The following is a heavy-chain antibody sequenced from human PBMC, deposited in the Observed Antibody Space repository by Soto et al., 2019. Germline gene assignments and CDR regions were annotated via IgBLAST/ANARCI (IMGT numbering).Heavy chain of an antibody. D-gene: IGHD3-9*01. CDR1: GGTFSSYA. CDR3: ARGDVLRYFDWLYYFDY. CDR2: IIPIFGTA. J-gene: IGHJ4*02. V-gene: IGHV1-69*13. Sequence: SVKVSCKASGGTFSSYAISWVRQAPGQGLEWMGGIIPIFGTANYAQKFQGRVTITADESTSTAYMELSSLRSEDTAVYYCARGDVLRYFDWLYYFDYWGQGTLVTVSS.